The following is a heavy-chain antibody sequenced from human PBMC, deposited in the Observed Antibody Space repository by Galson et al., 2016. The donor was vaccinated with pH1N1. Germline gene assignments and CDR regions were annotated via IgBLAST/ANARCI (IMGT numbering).Heavy chain of an antibody. J-gene: IGHJ2*01. CDR3: AREDYYDTDLSDWYFDL. CDR1: GGTFGSYG. D-gene: IGHD3-22*01. V-gene: IGHV1-69*13. CDR2: IIPIFNTV. Sequence: SVKVSCKASGGTFGSYGINWVRQAPGQGLEWMGEIIPIFNTVKYAQNFQGRVTITADESTTTAYMELSSLRSEDTAMYYCAREDYYDTDLSDWYFDLWGRGTLLTVSS.